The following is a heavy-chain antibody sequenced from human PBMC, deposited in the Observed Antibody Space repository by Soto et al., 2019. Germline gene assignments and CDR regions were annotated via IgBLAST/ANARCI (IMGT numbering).Heavy chain of an antibody. V-gene: IGHV3-21*01. J-gene: IGHJ4*02. CDR2: ISSSSSYI. CDR3: ARGPHAPGGYFDY. CDR1: GFTFSSYS. Sequence: PGGSLRLSCAASGFTFSSYSMNWVRQAPGKGLEWVSSISSSSSYIYYADSVKGRFTISRDNAKNSLYLQMNSLRAEDTAVYYCARGPHAPGGYFDYWGQGTLVTVYS.